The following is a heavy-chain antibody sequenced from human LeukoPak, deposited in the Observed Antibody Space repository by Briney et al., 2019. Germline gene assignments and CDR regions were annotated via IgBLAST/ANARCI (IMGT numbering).Heavy chain of an antibody. Sequence: PSETLSLTCAVYGGSFSGYYWSWIRQPPGKGLEWIGEINHSGSTNYNPSLKSRVTISVDTSKNQFSLKLSSVTAADTAVYYCARGRRLVVRYFDWPPPVWFDYWGQGTLVTVSS. CDR3: ARGRRLVVRYFDWPPPVWFDY. J-gene: IGHJ4*02. CDR2: INHSGST. D-gene: IGHD3-9*01. CDR1: GGSFSGYY. V-gene: IGHV4-34*01.